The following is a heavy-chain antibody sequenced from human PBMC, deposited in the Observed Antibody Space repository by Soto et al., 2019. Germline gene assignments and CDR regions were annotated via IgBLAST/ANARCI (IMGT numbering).Heavy chain of an antibody. CDR3: ASSSGYTEDY. V-gene: IGHV4-59*01. J-gene: IGHJ4*02. CDR2: IYYSGST. Sequence: QVQLQESGPGLVKPSETLSLTCTVSGGSISSYYWSWIRQPPGKGLEWIGYIYYSGSTNYNPSLKSRVTISVDTSKNQFSLKLSSVTAADTAVYYCASSSGYTEDYWGQGTLVTVSS. D-gene: IGHD6-6*01. CDR1: GGSISSYY.